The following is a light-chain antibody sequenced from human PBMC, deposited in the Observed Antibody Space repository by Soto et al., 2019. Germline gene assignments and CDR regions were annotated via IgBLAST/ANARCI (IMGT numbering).Light chain of an antibody. CDR2: TVS. Sequence: DIQLTQSPSFLSASVGDRLTITCRASQDIRSSLAWYQQKPGKAPNLLIYTVSTLQSGVPSRFSGSRSGTELTLTISSLQPEDFATYSCQQFNSSPFTCGGGTKVEI. CDR1: QDIRSS. V-gene: IGKV1-9*01. CDR3: QQFNSSPFT. J-gene: IGKJ4*01.